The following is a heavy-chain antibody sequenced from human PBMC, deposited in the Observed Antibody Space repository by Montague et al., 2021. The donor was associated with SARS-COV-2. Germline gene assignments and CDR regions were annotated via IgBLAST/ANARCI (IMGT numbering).Heavy chain of an antibody. Sequence: SLRLSCAASGFTFSSYAMSWVRQAPGEGLEWVSAISGSGGSTYYADSVKGRFTISRDNSKNTLYLQMNSLRAEDTAVYYCAKDRRPVRDKISSGDAFDIWGQGTMVTVSS. CDR2: ISGSGGST. D-gene: IGHD6-25*01. J-gene: IGHJ3*02. CDR1: GFTFSSYA. V-gene: IGHV3-23*01. CDR3: AKDRRPVRDKISSGDAFDI.